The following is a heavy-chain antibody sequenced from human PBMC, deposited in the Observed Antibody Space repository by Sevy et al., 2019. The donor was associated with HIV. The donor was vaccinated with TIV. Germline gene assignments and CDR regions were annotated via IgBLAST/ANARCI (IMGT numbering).Heavy chain of an antibody. J-gene: IGHJ4*02. Sequence: ASVKVSCKASGYTFTMFGISWVRQAPGQGLEWMGWISAYNGNTNYAQRFQGRVTMTTDTSTSTAYMELMSLRSDDTAVYYCVRDLGESAAAGTSIFFDYWGQGTLVTVSS. D-gene: IGHD6-13*01. CDR1: GYTFTMFG. CDR2: ISAYNGNT. CDR3: VRDLGESAAAGTSIFFDY. V-gene: IGHV1-18*01.